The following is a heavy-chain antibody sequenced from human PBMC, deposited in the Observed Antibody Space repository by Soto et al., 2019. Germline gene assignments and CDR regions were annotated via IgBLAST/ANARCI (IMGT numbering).Heavy chain of an antibody. D-gene: IGHD3-22*01. CDR3: ARNSISKKIDY. J-gene: IGHJ4*02. CDR1: GGSINSGGYY. Sequence: QVQLQESGPGLVKPSQTLSLSCSVSGGSINSGGYYWTWIRQHPGKGLEWIGNIFYSGSTSYHPSPKSRLTISIDTSKPHFSLKLSSVTAADTAVYYCARNSISKKIDYWGQGTLVTVSS. V-gene: IGHV4-31*03. CDR2: IFYSGST.